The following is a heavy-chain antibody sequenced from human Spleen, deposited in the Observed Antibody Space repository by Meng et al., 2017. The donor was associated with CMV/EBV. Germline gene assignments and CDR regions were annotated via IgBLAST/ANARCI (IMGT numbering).Heavy chain of an antibody. J-gene: IGHJ4*02. V-gene: IGHV3-20*03. Sequence: AASVFIFDDYGLSWVRQAPGKGLEWVSSINWNSGSTGYADSVKGRFTISRDIAKKSLYLQRKSLRAEDTALYYCARGGTFDWNYEDYWGQGTLVTVSS. CDR1: VFIFDDYG. D-gene: IGHD1-7*01. CDR2: INWNSGST. CDR3: ARGGTFDWNYEDY.